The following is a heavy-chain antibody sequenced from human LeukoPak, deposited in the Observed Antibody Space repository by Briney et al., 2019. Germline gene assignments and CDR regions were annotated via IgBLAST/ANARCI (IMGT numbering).Heavy chain of an antibody. CDR3: ASYDRRPRGDYGGV. J-gene: IGHJ4*02. CDR1: GGSISSGGYS. V-gene: IGHV4-30-2*01. D-gene: IGHD4-17*01. CDR2: IYHSGST. Sequence: SETLSLTCAVSGGSISSGGYSWSWIRQPPGKGLEWIGYIYHSGSTYYNPSLKSRVTISVDRSKNQFSLRLSSVTAADTAVYYCASYDRRPRGDYGGVWGQGTLVTVSS.